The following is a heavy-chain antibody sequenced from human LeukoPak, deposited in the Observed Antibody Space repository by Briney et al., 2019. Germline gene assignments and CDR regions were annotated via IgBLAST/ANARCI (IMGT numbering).Heavy chain of an antibody. CDR2: IYYSGST. J-gene: IGHJ4*02. V-gene: IGHV4-39*01. CDR3: ARQSLGYVDY. CDR1: GGSISSSSYY. D-gene: IGHD2-15*01. Sequence: SETLSLTCTVSGGSISSSSYYWGWIRQPPGKGLEWIGSIYYSGSTYYNPSLKSRVTISVDTSKNQFSLKLSSVTAADTAVYYCARQSLGYVDYWGQGSLVTVSS.